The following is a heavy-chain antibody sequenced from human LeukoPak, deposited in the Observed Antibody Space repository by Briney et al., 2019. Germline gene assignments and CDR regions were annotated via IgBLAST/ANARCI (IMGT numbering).Heavy chain of an antibody. J-gene: IGHJ4*02. CDR1: GDSISSYY. CDR2: IYTSGYT. V-gene: IGHV4-4*07. CDR3: ARVHIVTGNYFDS. Sequence: SETLSLACNVSGDSISSYYWSWLRQPGGKALEWIGRIYTSGYTNYNPSLESRVTMAIDTSKSQFSLKLRSVTAADTAVYYCARVHIVTGNYFDSWGLGALVTVSS. D-gene: IGHD2-21*01.